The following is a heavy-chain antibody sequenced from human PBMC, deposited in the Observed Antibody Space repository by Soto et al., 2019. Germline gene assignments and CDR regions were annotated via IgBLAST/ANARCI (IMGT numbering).Heavy chain of an antibody. Sequence: EVQLVESGGDLVQPGGSLRLSCTASGFTFNSYDMNWVRQAPGKGLEWISYISSSGTIYYADSVKGRFTISRDNAKNSLYLQMNCLRDDDTAVYYCARGGYDYRNFAYWGQGTLVTVSS. CDR1: GFTFNSYD. CDR2: ISSSGTI. CDR3: ARGGYDYRNFAY. D-gene: IGHD5-12*01. V-gene: IGHV3-48*02. J-gene: IGHJ4*02.